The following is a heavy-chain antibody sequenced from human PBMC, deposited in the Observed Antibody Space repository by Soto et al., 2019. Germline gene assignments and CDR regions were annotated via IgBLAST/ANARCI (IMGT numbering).Heavy chain of an antibody. J-gene: IGHJ5*02. Sequence: SETLSLTCTVSGGSIISYYWSWIRQPPGKGLEWIGYIYYSGSTNYNPSLKSRVTISVDTSKNQFSLKLSSVTAADTAVYYCARGASRAGGKDIVVVPAAIPVFFDPWGQGTLVTVSS. CDR3: ARGASRAGGKDIVVVPAAIPVFFDP. V-gene: IGHV4-59*01. D-gene: IGHD2-2*02. CDR1: GGSIISYY. CDR2: IYYSGST.